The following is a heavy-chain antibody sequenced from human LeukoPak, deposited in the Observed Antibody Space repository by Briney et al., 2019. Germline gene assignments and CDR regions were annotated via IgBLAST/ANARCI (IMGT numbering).Heavy chain of an antibody. D-gene: IGHD3-3*01. CDR3: ASATIFGVVIYY. J-gene: IGHJ4*02. CDR2: ISYDGSNK. CDR1: GFTFSSYG. V-gene: IGHV3-30*03. Sequence: PGGSLRLSCAASGFTFSSYGMHWVRQAPGKGLEWVAVISYDGSNKYYADSMKGRFTISRDSSKNTLYLQMNSLRAEDTAVYYCASATIFGVVIYYWGQGTLVTVSS.